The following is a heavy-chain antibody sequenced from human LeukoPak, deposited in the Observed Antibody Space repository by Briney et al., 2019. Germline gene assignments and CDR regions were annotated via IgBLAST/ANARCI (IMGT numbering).Heavy chain of an antibody. CDR1: GGTFSSYA. J-gene: IGHJ4*02. CDR3: AGDEGSGSYYNGKHYFDY. D-gene: IGHD3-10*01. V-gene: IGHV1-69*13. CDR2: IIPIFGTA. Sequence: AASVKVSCKASGGTFSSYAISWVRQAPGQGLGWMGGIIPIFGTANYAQKFQGRVTITADESTSTAYMELSSLRSEDTPVYYCAGDEGSGSYYNGKHYFDYWGQGTLVTVSS.